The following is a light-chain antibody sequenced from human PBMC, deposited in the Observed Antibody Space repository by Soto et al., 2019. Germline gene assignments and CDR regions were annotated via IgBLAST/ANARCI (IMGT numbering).Light chain of an antibody. V-gene: IGLV2-23*01. CDR3: LSDAGGVTSV. CDR2: EGS. J-gene: IGLJ1*01. Sequence: QSVLTQAASVSGSPGQSITISCAGTSSDFGSYNSVSWYQQHPGKAPKLIIYEGSNRPSGISNRYSGSKSGNTASLTISGLQAEDEADYYCLSDAGGVTSVFGAGTKVTVL. CDR1: SSDFGSYNS.